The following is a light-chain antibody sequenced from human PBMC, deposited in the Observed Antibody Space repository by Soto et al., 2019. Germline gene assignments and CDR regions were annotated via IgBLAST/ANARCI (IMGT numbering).Light chain of an antibody. V-gene: IGLV2-14*01. CDR3: TSYTRQSTVV. J-gene: IGLJ3*02. Sequence: QSALTQPASVSGSPGQSITISCTGTSSDVGGYNYVSWYQQHPGKAPKLIIYDVTVRPSGISNRFSGSKSGNTASLTISGLQADDEADYHCTSYTRQSTVVFGGGTKLTVL. CDR2: DVT. CDR1: SSDVGGYNY.